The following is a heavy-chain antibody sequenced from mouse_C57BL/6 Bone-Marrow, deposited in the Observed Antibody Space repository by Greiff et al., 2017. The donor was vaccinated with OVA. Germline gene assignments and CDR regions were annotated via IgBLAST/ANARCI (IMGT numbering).Heavy chain of an antibody. CDR3: ARSSYYWCAY. Sequence: VQLQQSGAELVRPGSSVKLSCKASGYTFTSYWMDWVKQRPGQGLEWIGNIYPSDSETHYNQKFKDKATLTVDKSSSTAYMQLSSLTSEDSAVYYCARSSYYWCAYWGQGTLVTVSA. V-gene: IGHV1-61*01. J-gene: IGHJ3*01. CDR1: GYTFTSYW. CDR2: IYPSDSET. D-gene: IGHD2-12*01.